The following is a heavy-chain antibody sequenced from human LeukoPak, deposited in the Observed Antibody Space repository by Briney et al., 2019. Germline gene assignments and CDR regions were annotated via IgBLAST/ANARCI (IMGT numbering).Heavy chain of an antibody. V-gene: IGHV4-59*01. J-gene: IGHJ2*01. CDR2: THYSGST. Sequence: SETLSLTCTVSGASISSSYWSWIRQPPGKGLEWIGYTHYSGSTNYNPSLKSRVTISVDTSKNQFSLKLSSVTAADTAVYYCARYGYFDVWGRGTLVTVSS. CDR3: ARYGYFDV. CDR1: GASISSSY.